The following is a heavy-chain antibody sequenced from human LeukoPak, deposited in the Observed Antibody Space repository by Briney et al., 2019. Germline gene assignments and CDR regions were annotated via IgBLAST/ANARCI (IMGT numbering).Heavy chain of an antibody. D-gene: IGHD3-22*01. J-gene: IGHJ6*02. V-gene: IGHV5-51*01. CDR1: GYSFTSYW. CDR3: ARPFLDSSGYRDYYYGMDV. CDR2: IYPGDSDT. Sequence: GESLKISCKGSGYSFTSYWIGWVRQMPGKGLEWMGIIYPGDSDTRYSPSFQGQVTISADKSISTAYLQWSSLKASDTAMYYCARPFLDSSGYRDYYYGMDVWGQGTTVTVSS.